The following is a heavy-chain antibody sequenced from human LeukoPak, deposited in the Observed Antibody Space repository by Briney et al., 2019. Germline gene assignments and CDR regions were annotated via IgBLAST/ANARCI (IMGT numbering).Heavy chain of an antibody. V-gene: IGHV4-31*03. CDR2: VYYTGST. CDR1: GGSVTSGGYY. CDR3: ARISAGRYGMDV. Sequence: SQTLSLTCTVSGGSVTSGGYYWSWIRQHPEKGLEWIGYVYYTGSTYYNPSLKSRVTISSDTSKNQFSLKVSSVPAADTAVYYCARISAGRYGMDVWGQGTTVTVSS. D-gene: IGHD6-6*01. J-gene: IGHJ6*02.